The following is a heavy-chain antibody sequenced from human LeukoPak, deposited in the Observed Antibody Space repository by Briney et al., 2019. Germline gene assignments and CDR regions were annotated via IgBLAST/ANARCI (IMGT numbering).Heavy chain of an antibody. CDR2: ISGSGGST. CDR3: AKDKARWINPFDY. Sequence: SGGSLRLSCAASGFTFSSYAMSWVRQAPGKGLEWVSAISGSGGSTYYADSVKGRFTISRDNSKNTLYLQMNSLRAEDTAVYYCAKDKARWINPFDYWGQGTLVTVSS. CDR1: GFTFSSYA. J-gene: IGHJ4*02. V-gene: IGHV3-23*01. D-gene: IGHD1-1*01.